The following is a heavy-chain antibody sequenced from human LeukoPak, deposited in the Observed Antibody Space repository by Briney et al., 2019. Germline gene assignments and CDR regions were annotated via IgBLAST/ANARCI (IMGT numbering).Heavy chain of an antibody. D-gene: IGHD3-22*01. CDR3: ARVMRYYDSSVDY. J-gene: IGHJ4*02. Sequence: PGGSLRLSCAASGFTFSSYSMNWVRQAPGKGLEWVSYISSSSGTIYYADSVKGRFTISRDNAKNSLYLQMNSLRAEDTAVYYCARVMRYYDSSVDYWGQGTLLTVSS. CDR2: ISSSSGTI. CDR1: GFTFSSYS. V-gene: IGHV3-48*01.